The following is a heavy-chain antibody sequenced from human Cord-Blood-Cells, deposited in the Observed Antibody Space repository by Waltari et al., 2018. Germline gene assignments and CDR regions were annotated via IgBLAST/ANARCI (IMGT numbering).Heavy chain of an antibody. CDR3: ARDGPYSSSWVGQYYFDY. Sequence: HLLESGPGLVTPSATLSLTCPVLGGALSCSYQPWIRQHRAKGREWIGRIYTIGSTNYNPSLKSRVTMSVDTSKNQFSLKLSSVTAADTAVYYWARDGPYSSSWVGQYYFDYWGQGTLVTVSS. J-gene: IGHJ4*02. CDR1: GGALSCSY. D-gene: IGHD6-13*01. V-gene: IGHV4-4*07. CDR2: IYTIGST.